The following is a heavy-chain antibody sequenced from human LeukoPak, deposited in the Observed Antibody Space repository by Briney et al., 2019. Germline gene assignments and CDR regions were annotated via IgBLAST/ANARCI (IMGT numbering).Heavy chain of an antibody. CDR1: GGSSSTHY. CDR2: ISTTGRT. Sequence: PSETLSLTCTVSGGSSSTHYWSWSRQPAGKGLEWIGHISTTGRTTYNPSLTSRVTLSVDTSKNQFSLKLSSVTAADTAVYFCARGIVAARTMGYYYYMDVWGKGTTVTVSS. CDR3: ARGIVAARTMGYYYYMDV. D-gene: IGHD6-13*01. J-gene: IGHJ6*03. V-gene: IGHV4-4*07.